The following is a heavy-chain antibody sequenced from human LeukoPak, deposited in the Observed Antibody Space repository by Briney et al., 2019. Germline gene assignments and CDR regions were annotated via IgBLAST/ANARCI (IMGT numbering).Heavy chain of an antibody. D-gene: IGHD3-9*01. J-gene: IGHJ6*03. V-gene: IGHV3-11*04. Sequence: GGSLRLSCAASGFTFSDYYMSWIRQAPGKGLEWVSYISGSGSTIFYADSVKGRFTISRDNSKNTLYLQMNSLRAEDTAVYYCANSPYYDILTGEDYYYYMDVWGKGTTVTISS. CDR2: ISGSGSTI. CDR3: ANSPYYDILTGEDYYYYMDV. CDR1: GFTFSDYY.